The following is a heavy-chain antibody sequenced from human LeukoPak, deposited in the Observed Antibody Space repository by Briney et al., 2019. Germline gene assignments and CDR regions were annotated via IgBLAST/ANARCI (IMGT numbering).Heavy chain of an antibody. CDR1: GFTFSSYA. CDR3: AREIDPFGSGWYGWGDY. CDR2: ISYDGSNK. J-gene: IGHJ4*02. V-gene: IGHV3-30*04. D-gene: IGHD6-19*01. Sequence: GVSLRLSCAASGFTFSSYAMHWVRQAPGKGLEWVAVISYDGSNKCYADSVKGRFTISRDNSKNTLYLQMNSLRAEDTAVYYCAREIDPFGSGWYGWGDYWGQGTLVTVPS.